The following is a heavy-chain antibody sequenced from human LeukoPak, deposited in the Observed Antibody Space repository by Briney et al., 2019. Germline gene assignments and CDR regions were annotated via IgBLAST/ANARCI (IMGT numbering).Heavy chain of an antibody. J-gene: IGHJ3*02. CDR3: AKDFFHGGDTAYAFDI. Sequence: LRFSSAAYGFTFSSYGRHWVPQAPGKGLEWAAVIYYDESNKYHEDSVKGTFTIARDNSKITLYLQMNSLRAEDTAVYYCAKDFFHGGDTAYAFDIWGQGTMVTVSS. CDR2: IYYDESNK. V-gene: IGHV3-30*18. D-gene: IGHD2-21*02. CDR1: GFTFSSYG.